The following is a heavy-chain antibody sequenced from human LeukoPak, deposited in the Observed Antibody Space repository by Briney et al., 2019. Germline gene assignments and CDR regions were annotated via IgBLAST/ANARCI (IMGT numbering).Heavy chain of an antibody. CDR2: IYYSGST. V-gene: IGHV4-59*01. CDR3: ARLGSGQAFDI. J-gene: IGHJ3*02. D-gene: IGHD3-10*01. Sequence: SETLSLTCTVSGGSISSYYWSWIRQPPGKGLGCIGYIYYSGSTSYNPSLKSRVTISVDTSKNQFSLKLSSVTAADTAVYYCARLGSGQAFDIWGQGTMVTVSS. CDR1: GGSISSYY.